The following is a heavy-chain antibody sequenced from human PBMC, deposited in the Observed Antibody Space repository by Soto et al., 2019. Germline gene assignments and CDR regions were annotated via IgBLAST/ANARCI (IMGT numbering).Heavy chain of an antibody. J-gene: IGHJ5*02. D-gene: IGHD3-10*01. V-gene: IGHV4-34*01. Sequence: TSETLSLTCAVYGGSFSGYYWSWIRQPPGKGLEWIGEINHSGSTNYNPSLKSRVTISVDTSKNQFSLKLSSVTAADTAVYYCARGCGRDSYASWFDPWGQGTLVTVS. CDR1: GGSFSGYY. CDR3: ARGCGRDSYASWFDP. CDR2: INHSGST.